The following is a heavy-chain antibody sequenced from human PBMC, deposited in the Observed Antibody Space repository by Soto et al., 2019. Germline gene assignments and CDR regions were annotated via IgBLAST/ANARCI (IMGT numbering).Heavy chain of an antibody. CDR1: GFPFSSYS. J-gene: IGHJ6*03. CDR2: ISSSSSYI. Sequence: PGGSLRLSCAASGFPFSSYSMNWVRQAPGKGLEWVSSISSSSSYIYYADSVKGRFTISRDNAKNSLYLQMNSLRAEDTAVYYCARDYFVATGYMDVWGKGTTVTVSS. CDR3: ARDYFVATGYMDV. V-gene: IGHV3-21*01. D-gene: IGHD5-12*01.